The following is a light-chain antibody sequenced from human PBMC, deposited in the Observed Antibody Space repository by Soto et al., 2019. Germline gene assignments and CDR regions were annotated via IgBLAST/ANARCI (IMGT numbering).Light chain of an antibody. CDR3: QSHDSSLSDYV. CDR1: SSNIGAGYD. CDR2: GNS. V-gene: IGLV1-40*01. J-gene: IGLJ1*01. Sequence: QSVLTQPPSVSGAPGQRVTISCTGSSSNIGAGYDVHWYQQLPGTAPKLLIYGNSNRPSGVPDRFSGSKSGTSASLAITGLQAEDEADFYCQSHDSSLSDYVFGNGTKVT.